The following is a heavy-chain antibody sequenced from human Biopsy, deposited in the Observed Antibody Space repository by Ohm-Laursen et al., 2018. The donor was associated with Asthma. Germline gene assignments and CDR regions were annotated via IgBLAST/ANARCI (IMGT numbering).Heavy chain of an antibody. CDR2: IGIKGTSI. CDR3: AGGRYCSGASCLYGMDV. D-gene: IGHD2-15*01. Sequence: SLRLSCAASGMSVSDYYMTWLRQSPGKGLEWLSHIGIKGTSIYYADSVKGRFTISGDNAKNSLFLQMNGLRADDTAVYFCAGGRYCSGASCLYGMDVWGQGTTVSVSS. CDR1: GMSVSDYY. V-gene: IGHV3-11*01. J-gene: IGHJ6*02.